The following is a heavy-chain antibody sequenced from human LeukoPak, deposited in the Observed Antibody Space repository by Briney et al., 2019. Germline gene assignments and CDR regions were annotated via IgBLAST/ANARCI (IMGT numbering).Heavy chain of an antibody. V-gene: IGHV3-48*04. CDR2: ISSSSSTI. Sequence: GGSLRLSCAASGFTFSSYSMNWVRQALGKGLEWVSYISSSSSTIYYADSVKGRFTISRDNAKNSLYLQMNSLRAEDTAVYYCARDAGSGSYYSYAYYYYYMDVWGKGTTVTVSS. D-gene: IGHD3-10*01. CDR1: GFTFSSYS. J-gene: IGHJ6*03. CDR3: ARDAGSGSYYSYAYYYYYMDV.